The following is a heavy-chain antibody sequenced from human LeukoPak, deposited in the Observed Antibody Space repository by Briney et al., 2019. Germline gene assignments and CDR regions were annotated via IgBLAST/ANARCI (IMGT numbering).Heavy chain of an antibody. J-gene: IGHJ5*02. D-gene: IGHD2-2*01. CDR1: GWSFSGYY. V-gene: IGHV4-34*01. Sequence: SETLSLTCAAYGWSFSGYYWSWIRQPPGKGLEWIAEINHSGSTNYNPSPKRGVTLSVATSKNQCSLKLSSVSAADTAVYYCARADPRGVVPAAFARNQLNWFDPWGRGTLVTVSS. CDR3: ARADPRGVVPAAFARNQLNWFDP. CDR2: INHSGST.